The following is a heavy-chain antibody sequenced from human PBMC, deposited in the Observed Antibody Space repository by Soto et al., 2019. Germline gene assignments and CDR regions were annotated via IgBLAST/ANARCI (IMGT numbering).Heavy chain of an antibody. CDR2: ISYSGST. Sequence: SETLSLTCTVSGDSISSSSYYWGWVRQPPGKGLEWIGSISYSGSTYYNPSLKSRVTISVDTSKNQFSLNLSSVTAADTALYYCARHRSTTWYSPAGYWGQGTLVTVSS. V-gene: IGHV4-39*01. CDR1: GDSISSSSYY. CDR3: ARHRSTTWYSPAGY. J-gene: IGHJ4*02. D-gene: IGHD2-2*01.